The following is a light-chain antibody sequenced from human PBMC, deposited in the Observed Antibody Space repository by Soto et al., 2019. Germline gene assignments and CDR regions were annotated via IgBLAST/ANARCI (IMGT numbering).Light chain of an antibody. CDR3: CSYATSSPVV. J-gene: IGLJ2*01. CDR1: SSDVGSHNL. V-gene: IGLV2-23*01. Sequence: QSVLTQPASMSGSPGQSITISCTGTSSDVGSHNLVSWYQQHPGKAPKLIIYEGTKRPSGVSDRFSDSKSGNTAFLIISGLQAEDEADYYRCSYATSSPVVFGGGTKVTVL. CDR2: EGT.